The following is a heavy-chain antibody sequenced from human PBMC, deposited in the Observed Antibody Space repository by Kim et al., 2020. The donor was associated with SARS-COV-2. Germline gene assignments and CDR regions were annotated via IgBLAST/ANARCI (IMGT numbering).Heavy chain of an antibody. V-gene: IGHV4-34*01. CDR3: ARNRQWLVAGWFDP. CDR2: INHSGST. J-gene: IGHJ5*02. Sequence: SETLSLTCAVYGGSFSGYYWSWIRQPPGKGLEWIGEINHSGSTNYNPSLKSRVTISVDTSKNQFSLKLSSVTAADTAVYYCARNRQWLVAGWFDPWGQGT. D-gene: IGHD6-19*01. CDR1: GGSFSGYY.